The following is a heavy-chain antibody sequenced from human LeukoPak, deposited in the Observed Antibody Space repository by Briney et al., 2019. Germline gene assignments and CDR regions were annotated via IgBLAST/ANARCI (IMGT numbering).Heavy chain of an antibody. CDR3: AREGDYFGRDF. Sequence: SETLSLTCSVAGGSIDSSSHYWAWIRQPPGKGLEWVGSIYYSGSTYYSPSLKSRLTMSVDTSKKQFSLKLNSVTAADTAVFYCAREGDYFGRDFWGQGILVTVSS. CDR1: GGSIDSSSHY. J-gene: IGHJ4*02. V-gene: IGHV4-39*07. D-gene: IGHD2/OR15-2a*01. CDR2: IYYSGST.